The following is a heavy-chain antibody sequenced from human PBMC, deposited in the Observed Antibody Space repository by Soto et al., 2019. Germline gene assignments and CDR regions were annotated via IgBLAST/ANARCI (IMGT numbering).Heavy chain of an antibody. D-gene: IGHD3-10*01. CDR2: IWYDGSNK. CDR1: GFTFSSYG. J-gene: IGHJ6*02. CDR3: ARGGTMVRGVIIKGMDV. V-gene: IGHV3-33*01. Sequence: GGSLRLSCAASGFTFSSYGMHWVRQAPGKGLEWVAVIWYDGSNKYYADSVKGRFTISRDNSKNTLYLQMNSLRAEDTAVYYCARGGTMVRGVIIKGMDVWGQGTTVTVSS.